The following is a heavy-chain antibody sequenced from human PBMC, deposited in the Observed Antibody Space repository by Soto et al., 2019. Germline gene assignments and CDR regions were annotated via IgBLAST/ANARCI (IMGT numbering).Heavy chain of an antibody. Sequence: PGGSLRLSCAASGFTFSSYGMHWVRQAPGKGLEWVAVIWYDGSNKYYADSVKGRFTISRDNSKNTLYLQMNSLRAEDTAVYYCASVGSLAVADTTGVNVYYGMDVWGQGTTVTVSS. CDR1: GFTFSSYG. D-gene: IGHD6-19*01. CDR3: ASVGSLAVADTTGVNVYYGMDV. CDR2: IWYDGSNK. J-gene: IGHJ6*02. V-gene: IGHV3-33*01.